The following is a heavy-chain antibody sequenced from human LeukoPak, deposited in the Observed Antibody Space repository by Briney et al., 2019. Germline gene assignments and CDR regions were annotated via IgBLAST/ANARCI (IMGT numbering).Heavy chain of an antibody. CDR1: GYSISSDKS. CDR2: IYHSGST. D-gene: IGHD2-21*01. V-gene: IGHV4-38-2*01. CDR3: ARRMTILWWPFDY. J-gene: IGHJ4*02. Sequence: SETLSLTCAVSGYSISSDKSWGWIRQPPGKGLEWIGSIYHSGSTYYNPSLKSRVTISVDTSKNQFSLKLSSVTAADTAVYYCARRMTILWWPFDYWGQGTLVTVSS.